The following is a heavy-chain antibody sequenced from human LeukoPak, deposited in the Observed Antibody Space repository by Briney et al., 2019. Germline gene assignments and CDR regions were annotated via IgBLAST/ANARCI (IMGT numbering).Heavy chain of an antibody. J-gene: IGHJ3*02. D-gene: IGHD3-22*01. CDR1: GGSISSSSYY. CDR2: IYYSGST. V-gene: IGHV4-39*07. Sequence: PSETLSLTCTVSGGSISSSSYYWGWIRQPPGKGLEWIGSIYYSGSTYYNPSLKSRVTISVDTSKNQFSLKLSSVTAADTAVYYCASSDSSGYLDAFDIWGQGTMVTVSP. CDR3: ASSDSSGYLDAFDI.